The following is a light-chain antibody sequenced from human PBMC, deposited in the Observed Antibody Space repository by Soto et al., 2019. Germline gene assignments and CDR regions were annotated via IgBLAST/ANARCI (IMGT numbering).Light chain of an antibody. CDR3: CSYAGTYTYV. V-gene: IGLV2-11*01. CDR1: NSNIVFYNF. CDR2: DVN. Sequence: QSALTQPRSVSGSPGQSGTISCTGTNSNIVFYNFVSWYQQHPDKAPHLVIYDVNKRPSGVPDRFSGSKSGNTASLTISGLQADDEADYDCCSYAGTYTYVFGNGTKVTV. J-gene: IGLJ1*01.